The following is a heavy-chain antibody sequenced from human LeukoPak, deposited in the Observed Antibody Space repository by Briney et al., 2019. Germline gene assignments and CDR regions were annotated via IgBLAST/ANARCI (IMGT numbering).Heavy chain of an antibody. CDR3: AKDATPYGYSGYESDY. J-gene: IGHJ4*02. Sequence: GGSLRLSCAASGFPFSSYGMHWVRQAPGKGLEWVAFIHYDGGHKNYADSVKGRFTISRDNSKNTLYLQMNSLRAEDTAVYYCAKDATPYGYSGYESDYWGQGTLVTVSS. CDR2: IHYDGGHK. V-gene: IGHV3-30*02. CDR1: GFPFSSYG. D-gene: IGHD5-12*01.